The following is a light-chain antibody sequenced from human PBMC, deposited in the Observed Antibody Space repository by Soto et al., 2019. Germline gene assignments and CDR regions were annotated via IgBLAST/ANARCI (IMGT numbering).Light chain of an antibody. CDR2: DAS. J-gene: IGKJ4*01. CDR1: QSVSSN. V-gene: IGKV3-11*01. Sequence: EIVMTQSPVTLSVSPGERTTLSCRASQSVSSNLAWYQQRPGQAPRLLIYDASTRATGIPARFSGSGSGTDFTLTISSLEPEDVGVYYCQQRSSWPPTFGGGTKVDIK. CDR3: QQRSSWPPT.